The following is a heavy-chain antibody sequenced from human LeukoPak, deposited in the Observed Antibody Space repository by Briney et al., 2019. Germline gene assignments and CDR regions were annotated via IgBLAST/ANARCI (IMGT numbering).Heavy chain of an antibody. CDR3: AKSGLNRFDY. J-gene: IGHJ4*02. V-gene: IGHV3-23*01. D-gene: IGHD2-15*01. CDR2: ISGSGGSGST. Sequence: GGSLRLSCAASGFTFSSFAMSWVRQAPGKGLEWVSGISGSGGSGSTYYADSVKGRFTISRDNSKNTLYLQMNSLRAEDTAVYYCAKSGLNRFDYWGQGTLVTVSS. CDR1: GFTFSSFA.